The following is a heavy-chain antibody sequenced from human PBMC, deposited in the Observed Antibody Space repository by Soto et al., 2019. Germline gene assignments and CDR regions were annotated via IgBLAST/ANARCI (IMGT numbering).Heavy chain of an antibody. CDR2: IYYSGST. J-gene: IGHJ6*02. CDR3: ARGSGGYFYYYGMDV. Sequence: PSETLSLTCTVSGGSISSGDYYWSWIRQPPGKGLEWIGYIYYSGSTYYNPSLKSRATISVDTSKNQFSLKLSSVTAADTAVYYCARGSGGYFYYYGMDVWGQGTTVTVSS. V-gene: IGHV4-30-4*01. D-gene: IGHD3-22*01. CDR1: GGSISSGDYY.